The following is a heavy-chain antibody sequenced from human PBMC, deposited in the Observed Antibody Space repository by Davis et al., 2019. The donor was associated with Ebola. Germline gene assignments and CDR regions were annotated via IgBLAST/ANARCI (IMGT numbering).Heavy chain of an antibody. J-gene: IGHJ4*02. V-gene: IGHV4-34*01. D-gene: IGHD1-26*01. CDR1: GGSFSGYY. CDR2: INHSGST. CDR3: ASNGADY. Sequence: MPSETLSLTCAVYGGSFSGYYWSWIRQPPGKGLEWIGEINHSGSTNYNPSLKSRVTISVDTSKNQFSLKLSSVTAADTAVYYCASNGADYWGQGTLVTVSS.